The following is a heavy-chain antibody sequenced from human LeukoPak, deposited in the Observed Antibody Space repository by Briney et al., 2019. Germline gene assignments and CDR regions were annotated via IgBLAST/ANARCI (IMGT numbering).Heavy chain of an antibody. V-gene: IGHV4-61*02. J-gene: IGHJ4*02. D-gene: IGHD3-3*01. CDR2: IYTSGST. Sequence: NPSQTLSLTCTGSGGSISSGSYYWSWIRQPAGKGLEWIGRIYTSGSTNYNPSLKSRVTISVDTSKNQFSLKLSSVTAADTAVYYCAREGVSWYYDFWSGYLIDYWGQGTLVTVSS. CDR1: GGSISSGSYY. CDR3: AREGVSWYYDFWSGYLIDY.